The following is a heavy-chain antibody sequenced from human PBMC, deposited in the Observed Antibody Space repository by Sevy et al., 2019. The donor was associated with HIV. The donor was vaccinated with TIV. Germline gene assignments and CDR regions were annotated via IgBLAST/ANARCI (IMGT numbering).Heavy chain of an antibody. CDR1: GGSITSLY. CDR3: AGENAWGRGYS. V-gene: IGHV4-59*08. D-gene: IGHD1-26*01. CDR2: IYYNGNT. J-gene: IGHJ4*02. Sequence: SETLSLTCTVSGGSITSLYWGWIRQPPGKGLEWIAIIYYNGNTNYNPSLKSRVTISLDTSKNQFSLRLSSVTAADTAIYYGAGENAWGRGYSWGQGTLVTVSS.